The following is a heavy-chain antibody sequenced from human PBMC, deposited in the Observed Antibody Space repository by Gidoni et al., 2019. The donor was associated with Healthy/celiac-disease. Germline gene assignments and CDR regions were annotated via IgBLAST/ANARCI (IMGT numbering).Heavy chain of an antibody. V-gene: IGHV4-59*08. D-gene: IGHD1-26*01. Sequence: QVQLQESGPGLVKPSETLSLTCTVSGGSIRSYYWSWIRPPPGKGLEWIGYIYYSGSTNYNPSLKSRVTISVDTSKNQFSLKLSSVTAADTAVYYCARQGDGIVGATGWFDPWGQGTLVTVSS. CDR2: IYYSGST. J-gene: IGHJ5*02. CDR3: ARQGDGIVGATGWFDP. CDR1: GGSIRSYY.